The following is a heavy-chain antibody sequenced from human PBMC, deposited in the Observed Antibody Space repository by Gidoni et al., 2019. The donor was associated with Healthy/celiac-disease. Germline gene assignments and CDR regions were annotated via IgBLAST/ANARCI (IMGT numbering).Heavy chain of an antibody. V-gene: IGHV3-73*02. D-gene: IGHD4-17*01. CDR2: IRSKANSYAT. Sequence: VQLVESGGGLVQPGGSLKLPCAASGFPFTGSAMHWVRQASGKGLEWVGRIRSKANSYATAYAASVKGRFTISRDDSKNTAYLQMNSLKTEDTAVYYCTSVDGDYPRYFDYWGQGTLVTVSS. CDR3: TSVDGDYPRYFDY. CDR1: GFPFTGSA. J-gene: IGHJ4*02.